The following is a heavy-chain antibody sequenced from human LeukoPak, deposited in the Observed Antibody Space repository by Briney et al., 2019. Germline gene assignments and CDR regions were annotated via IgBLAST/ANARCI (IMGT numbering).Heavy chain of an antibody. CDR3: AKGTLSVAGRFDY. V-gene: IGHV3-23*01. CDR2: ISGSGGST. Sequence: GGSLRLSCAASGFTFSSYAMSWVRQAPGKGLEWVSVISGSGGSTHYAGSVKGRFTIPRDNSENTLYLQMDSLRADDTAVYYCAKGTLSVAGRFDYWGQGTLVTVSS. D-gene: IGHD6-19*01. CDR1: GFTFSSYA. J-gene: IGHJ4*02.